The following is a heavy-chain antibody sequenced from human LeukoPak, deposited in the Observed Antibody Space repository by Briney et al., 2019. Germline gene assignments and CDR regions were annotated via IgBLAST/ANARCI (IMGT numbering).Heavy chain of an antibody. CDR2: IYYSGST. Sequence: SETLSLTCTVSGGSISSYYWSWIRQPPGKGLEWIGDIYYSGSTNYNPSLKSRVTISVDTSKNQFSLKLSSVTAADTAVYYCARVDYDILTGSKVLDYWGRGTLVTVSS. CDR3: ARVDYDILTGSKVLDY. J-gene: IGHJ4*02. V-gene: IGHV4-59*01. D-gene: IGHD3-9*01. CDR1: GGSISSYY.